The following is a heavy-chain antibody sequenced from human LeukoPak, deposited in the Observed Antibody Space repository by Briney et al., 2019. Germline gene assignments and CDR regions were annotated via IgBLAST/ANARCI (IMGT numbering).Heavy chain of an antibody. CDR3: ARASPRRITMVRGVIISPFDY. D-gene: IGHD3-10*01. CDR2: IKSKTAGGTT. V-gene: IGHV3-15*01. J-gene: IGHJ4*02. CDR1: GFSFSDAW. Sequence: GGSLRLSCAVSGFSFSDAWMSWVRQAPGKGLEWVGRIKSKTAGGTTDYAAPVKGRFTISRDDSRNMLYLQMNSLRAEDTAVYYCARASPRRITMVRGVIISPFDYWGQGTLVTVSS.